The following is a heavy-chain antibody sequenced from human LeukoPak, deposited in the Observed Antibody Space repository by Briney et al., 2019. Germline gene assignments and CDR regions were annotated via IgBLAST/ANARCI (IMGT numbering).Heavy chain of an antibody. Sequence: PSETLSLTCTVSGGSISSYYWSWIRQPPGKGLEWIGYIYYSGSTNYNPSLKSRVTISVDTSKNQFSLNLSSVTAADAALYYCARRSILGATRYAFDIWGQGTMVTVS. D-gene: IGHD1-26*01. CDR3: ARRSILGATRYAFDI. CDR2: IYYSGST. J-gene: IGHJ3*02. CDR1: GGSISSYY. V-gene: IGHV4-59*12.